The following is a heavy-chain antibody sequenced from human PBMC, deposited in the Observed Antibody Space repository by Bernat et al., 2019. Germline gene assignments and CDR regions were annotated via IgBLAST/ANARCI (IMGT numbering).Heavy chain of an antibody. D-gene: IGHD6-19*01. V-gene: IGHV3-23*01. Sequence: EVQLLESGGGLVQPGESLRLSCAASGFSFGSYAMSWVRQAPGKGLEWVSAISDSGSHIYYTDSVKGRFTISRDNSKNTLYLQMNSLRAEDTAVYYCAKDNTGYSSGWFVYWGQGTLVTVSS. CDR3: AKDNTGYSSGWFVY. CDR2: ISDSGSHI. J-gene: IGHJ4*02. CDR1: GFSFGSYA.